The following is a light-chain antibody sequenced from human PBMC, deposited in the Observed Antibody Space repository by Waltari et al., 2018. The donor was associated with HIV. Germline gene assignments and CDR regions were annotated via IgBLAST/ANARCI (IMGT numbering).Light chain of an antibody. V-gene: IGLV1-51*01. CDR1: SPNIGNNH. Sequence: QSMLTQPPSVSATSGQRVTISCSGSSPNIGNNHLSWYQLLPGTGPRLIIDDNDKRPSDTPDRFSASKSGTSGTLVISDRQTGDEADYFCATWDSALSGVLFGGGTSVIVL. CDR2: DND. J-gene: IGLJ2*01. CDR3: ATWDSALSGVL.